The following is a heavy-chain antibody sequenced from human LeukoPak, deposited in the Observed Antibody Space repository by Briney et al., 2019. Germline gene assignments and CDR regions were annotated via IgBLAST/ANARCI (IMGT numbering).Heavy chain of an antibody. D-gene: IGHD5-18*01. CDR2: INHSGST. J-gene: IGHJ5*02. CDR3: ARQYVWIQLWLSWFDP. V-gene: IGHV4-34*01. Sequence: PSETLSLTCAVYGGSFSGYYWSWIRQPPGKGLEWIGQINHSGSTNYNPSLKSRVTISVDTSKNQFSLKLSSVTAADTAVYYCARQYVWIQLWLSWFDPWGQGTLVTVSS. CDR1: GGSFSGYY.